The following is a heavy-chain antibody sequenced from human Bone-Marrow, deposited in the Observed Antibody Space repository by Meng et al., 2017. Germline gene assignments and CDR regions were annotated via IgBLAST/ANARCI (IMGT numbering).Heavy chain of an antibody. J-gene: IGHJ4*02. CDR2: ISHDERNK. CDR1: GFTFSTFG. Sequence: QVQRVESGGGVVQPGRSLRRSCAASGFTFSTFGMHWVRQAPGKGLECVATISHDERNKHYADSVKGRFSISRDNSKNTLYLQMNSLRAEDTAVYYCASDYYDSGSYGHWGLGTLVTVSS. D-gene: IGHD3-10*01. CDR3: ASDYYDSGSYGH. V-gene: IGHV3-30*03.